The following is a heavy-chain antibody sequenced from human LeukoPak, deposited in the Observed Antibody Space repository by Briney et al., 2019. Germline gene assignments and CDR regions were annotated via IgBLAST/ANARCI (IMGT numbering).Heavy chain of an antibody. CDR1: GFIFSTYA. V-gene: IGHV3-23*01. CDR2: ITGSGDST. D-gene: IGHD5-18*01. J-gene: IGHJ4*02. Sequence: GSLRLSCAASGFIFSTYAMSWVRQAPGKGLEWVSAITGSGDSTYYADSVKGRFTISRDNSKNTLSLQMNSLRAEDTAVYYCANSRGYSYGLSFDYWGQGTLVTVSS. CDR3: ANSRGYSYGLSFDY.